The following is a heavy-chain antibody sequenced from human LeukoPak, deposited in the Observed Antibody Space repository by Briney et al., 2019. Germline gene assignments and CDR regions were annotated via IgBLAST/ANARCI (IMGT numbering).Heavy chain of an antibody. J-gene: IGHJ4*02. CDR3: AKDRRGYCSSTSCYTDY. CDR1: GFTFSSYA. D-gene: IGHD2-2*02. Sequence: GGSLRLSCAASGFTFSSYAMSWVRQAPGKGLEWVSAISGSGGSTYYADSVKGRFTISRDNSKNTLYLQMNSLRAEDTAVYYCAKDRRGYCSSTSCYTDYWGQGTLVTVSS. CDR2: ISGSGGST. V-gene: IGHV3-23*01.